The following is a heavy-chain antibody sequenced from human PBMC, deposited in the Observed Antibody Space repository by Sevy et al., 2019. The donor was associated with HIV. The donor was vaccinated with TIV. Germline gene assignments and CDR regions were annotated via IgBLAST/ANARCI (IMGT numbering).Heavy chain of an antibody. J-gene: IGHJ4*02. D-gene: IGHD5-18*01. Sequence: GGSLRLSCAASGFTVSSNYMSWVRQAPGKGLEWVSVIYSGGSTYYADSVKGRFTISRDNSKNTLYLQMNSLRAEDTAVDYCARGLYSYGYNYWGQGTLVTVSS. CDR2: IYSGGST. CDR1: GFTVSSNY. CDR3: ARGLYSYGYNY. V-gene: IGHV3-53*01.